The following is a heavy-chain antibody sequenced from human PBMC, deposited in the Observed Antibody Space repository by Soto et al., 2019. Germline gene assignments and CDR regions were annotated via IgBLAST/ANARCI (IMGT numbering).Heavy chain of an antibody. V-gene: IGHV3-33*01. D-gene: IGHD2-2*02. CDR1: GFTFSSYG. Sequence: QVQLVESGGGVVQPGRSLRLSCAASGFTFSSYGMHWVRQAPGKGLEWVAVIWYDGSNKYYADSVKGRFTISRDNSKNTLYRKMNSLGAEDTAVYYCARECISASCYTSGMDVWGQGTTVTVSS. CDR2: IWYDGSNK. CDR3: ARECISASCYTSGMDV. J-gene: IGHJ6*02.